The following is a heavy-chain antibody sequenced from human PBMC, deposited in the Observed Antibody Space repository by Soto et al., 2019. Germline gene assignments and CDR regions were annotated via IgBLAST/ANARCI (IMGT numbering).Heavy chain of an antibody. D-gene: IGHD2-2*01. CDR3: VRGRPAASWFDP. CDR2: INAGNGNT. CDR1: GYTFTSYA. J-gene: IGHJ5*02. V-gene: IGHV1-3*01. Sequence: GASVKVSCKASGYTFTSYAMHWVRQAPGQRLEWMGWINAGNGNTKYSQKFQGRVTITRDTSASTAYMELSSLRSVDTAVYYCVRGRPAASWFDPWGQGTLVTVSS.